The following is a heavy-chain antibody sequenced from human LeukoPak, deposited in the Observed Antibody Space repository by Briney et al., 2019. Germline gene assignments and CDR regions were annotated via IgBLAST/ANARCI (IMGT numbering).Heavy chain of an antibody. Sequence: SETLSLTCAVYGGSFSGYYWSWIRQPPGKGLEWIGEINHSGSTNYNPSLKSRVTISVDTSKNQFSLKLSSVTAADTAVYYCTRLTVPLRFDPWGQGTLVTVSS. CDR3: TRLTVPLRFDP. D-gene: IGHD2-2*01. V-gene: IGHV4-34*01. CDR1: GGSFSGYY. CDR2: INHSGST. J-gene: IGHJ5*02.